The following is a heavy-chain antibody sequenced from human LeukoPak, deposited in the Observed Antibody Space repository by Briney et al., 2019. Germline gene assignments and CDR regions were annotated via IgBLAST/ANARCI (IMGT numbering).Heavy chain of an antibody. V-gene: IGHV1-2*02. CDR1: GYSFTGYQ. CDR2: INPNNGDT. CDR3: ARGYGAGNDAFDI. Sequence: ASVKVSCKASGYSFTGYQMHWVRQAPGQGLEWMGWINPNNGDTNYAQKFQGRVAMTRDTSISTAYMELSSLRSEDTAVYYCARGYGAGNDAFDIWGQGTMVTVSS. J-gene: IGHJ3*02. D-gene: IGHD3-16*01.